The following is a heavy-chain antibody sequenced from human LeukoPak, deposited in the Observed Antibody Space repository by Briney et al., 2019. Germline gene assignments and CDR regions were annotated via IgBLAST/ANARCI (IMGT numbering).Heavy chain of an antibody. J-gene: IGHJ4*02. V-gene: IGHV4-31*03. D-gene: IGHD3-22*01. CDR3: SRGLDSRKLGY. CDR1: GASFSSGDQY. Sequence: SETLSLTCTVSGASFSSGDQYWNWIRQSPGRGLEWIGSIHPSGTLYNNPSLESRVTISIDTSKNQFSLNLNSVAAADTAVYFCSRGLDSRKLGYWGQGTLVTVSS. CDR2: IHPSGTL.